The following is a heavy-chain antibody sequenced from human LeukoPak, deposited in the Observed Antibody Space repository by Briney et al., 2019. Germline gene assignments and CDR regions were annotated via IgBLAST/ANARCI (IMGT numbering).Heavy chain of an antibody. J-gene: IGHJ4*02. CDR2: IYYSGST. Sequence: SETLSLTCTVSGGSISSSYSYWGWIRQPPGKGLEWIGNIYYSGSTYYNPSLKSRVTISVDTSKNQFSLKLTSVTAADTAVYYCARAVGTDGYNLWVYWGQGTLVTVSS. D-gene: IGHD5-24*01. CDR3: ARAVGTDGYNLWVY. V-gene: IGHV4-39*07. CDR1: GGSISSSYSY.